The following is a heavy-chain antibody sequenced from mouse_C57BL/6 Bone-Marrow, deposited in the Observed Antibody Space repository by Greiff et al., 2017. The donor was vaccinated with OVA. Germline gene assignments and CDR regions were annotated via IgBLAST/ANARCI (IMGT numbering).Heavy chain of an antibody. CDR2: IDPSDSYT. CDR3: ASRGTTVVAPRFDV. CDR1: GYTFTSYW. D-gene: IGHD1-1*01. Sequence: QVQLQQPGAELVMPGASVKLSCKASGYTFTSYWMHWVKQRPGQGLEWIGEIDPSDSYTNYNQKFKGKSTLTVDKSSSTAYMQLSSLTSEDSAVYYCASRGTTVVAPRFDVWGTGTTVTVSS. J-gene: IGHJ1*03. V-gene: IGHV1-69*01.